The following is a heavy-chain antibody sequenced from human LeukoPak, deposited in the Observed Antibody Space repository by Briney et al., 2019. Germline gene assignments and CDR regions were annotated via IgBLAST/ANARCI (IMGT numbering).Heavy chain of an antibody. CDR1: GGSISSYY. V-gene: IGHV4-59*12. CDR2: IHYSGST. D-gene: IGHD3-10*01. Sequence: SETLSLTCTVSGGSISSYYWSWIRQPPGKGLEWIGYIHYSGSTNYNPSLKSRLTISIDTSKNQFSLKLSSVTAADTAVYYCARETDYYGSGSFRHYYYYMDVWGKGTTVTISS. J-gene: IGHJ6*03. CDR3: ARETDYYGSGSFRHYYYYMDV.